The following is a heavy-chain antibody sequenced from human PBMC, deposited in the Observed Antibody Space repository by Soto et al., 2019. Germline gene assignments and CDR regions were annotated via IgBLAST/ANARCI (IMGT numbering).Heavy chain of an antibody. CDR2: ISPMFGAA. V-gene: IGHV1-69*19. CDR1: GGTFNTYA. J-gene: IGHJ4*02. Sequence: QVQLVQSGAEMKKPGSSVKVSCQSSGGTFNTYAMNWVRQAPGQGPEWMGDISPMFGAANYAPKFQGRVTITAHEPTSTSYMQFSSLTSEDTALYFCAREVQVYTPAFVYWGQGTLVTVSS. CDR3: AREVQVYTPAFVY.